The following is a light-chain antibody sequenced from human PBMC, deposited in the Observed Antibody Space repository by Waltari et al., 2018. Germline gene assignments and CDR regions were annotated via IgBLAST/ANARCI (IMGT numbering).Light chain of an antibody. CDR1: SSDLGNYNY. J-gene: IGLJ1*01. V-gene: IGLV2-11*01. CDR2: DVT. CDR3: CSYAGFYSYYV. Sequence: QSALTQPRSVSGSPGQSVTISCTGTSSDLGNYNYFSWYQHHLGKAPRLMIYDVTKRPSGVPARFSGSKSGNTASLTISGLQAEDEADYYCCSYAGFYSYYVFGTGTKATVL.